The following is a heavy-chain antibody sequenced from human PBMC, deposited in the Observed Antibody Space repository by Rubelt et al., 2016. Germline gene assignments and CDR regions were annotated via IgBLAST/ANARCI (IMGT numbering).Heavy chain of an antibody. V-gene: IGHV3-30*04. Sequence: VRQAPGKGLEWVAVISYDGSNKYYADSVKGRFTISRDNSKNTLYLQMNSLRAEDTAVYYCARDSNTIPGIAVAGDYWGQGTLVTVSS. CDR3: ARDSNTIPGIAVAGDY. J-gene: IGHJ4*02. D-gene: IGHD6-19*01. CDR2: ISYDGSNK.